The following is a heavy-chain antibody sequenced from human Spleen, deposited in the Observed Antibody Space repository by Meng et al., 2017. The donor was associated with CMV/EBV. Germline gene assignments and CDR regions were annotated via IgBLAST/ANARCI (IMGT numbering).Heavy chain of an antibody. CDR3: ASQNAAAEHFDY. Sequence: SETLSLTCAVYGGSFSGYYWSWIRQPPGKGLEWIGEINHSGSTNYNPSLKSRVTISVDTSKNQFSLKLSSVTAADTAVYYCASQNAAAEHFDYWGQGTLVTVSS. CDR1: GGSFSGYY. J-gene: IGHJ4*02. V-gene: IGHV4-34*01. CDR2: INHSGST. D-gene: IGHD6-13*01.